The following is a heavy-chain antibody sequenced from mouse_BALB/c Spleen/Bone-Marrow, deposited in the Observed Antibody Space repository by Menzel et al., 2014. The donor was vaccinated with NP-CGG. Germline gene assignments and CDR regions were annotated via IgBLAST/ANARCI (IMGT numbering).Heavy chain of an antibody. CDR1: GYTFTSYY. CDR3: SRGRRDALDY. CDR2: INPSNGGT. J-gene: IGHJ4*01. Sequence: QVQLQQSGAELVKLGASVKLSCKASGYTFTSYYMYWVKQRPGQGLEWSGEINPSNGGTNFNEKFKNKATLTVDKSSSTAYMQLSSLTSEDSAVYYCSRGRRDALDYWGQGTSVTVSS. V-gene: IGHV1S81*02.